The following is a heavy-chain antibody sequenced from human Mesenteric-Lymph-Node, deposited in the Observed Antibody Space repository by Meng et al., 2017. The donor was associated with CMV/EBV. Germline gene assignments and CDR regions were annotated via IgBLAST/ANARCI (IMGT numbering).Heavy chain of an antibody. CDR1: GFTFDDYA. D-gene: IGHD3-16*01. CDR2: ISWNSGSI. V-gene: IGHV3-9*01. J-gene: IGHJ3*02. CDR3: AKDIRPYDGHAYAFDI. Sequence: GGSLRLSCAASGFTFDDYALHWVRQAPGKGLEWVSGISWNSGSIGYADSVKGRFTISRDNAKNSLYLQMNSLRAEDTALYYCAKDIRPYDGHAYAFDIWGQGTMVTVSS.